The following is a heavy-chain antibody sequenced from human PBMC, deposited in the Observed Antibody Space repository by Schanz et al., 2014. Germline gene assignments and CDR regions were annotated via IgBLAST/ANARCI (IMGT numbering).Heavy chain of an antibody. J-gene: IGHJ4*02. D-gene: IGHD3-3*01. V-gene: IGHV3-7*01. Sequence: EVQLVESGGGLVKPGRSLRLSCTASGFTFGDYAMSWFRQAPGKGLEWVANIKQDGSEKYYVDSVKGRFTISRDNAKNSLYLQMNSLTAEDTAVYYCARGVRIDYWGQGTLXTVSS. CDR2: IKQDGSEK. CDR3: ARGVRIDY. CDR1: GFTFGDYA.